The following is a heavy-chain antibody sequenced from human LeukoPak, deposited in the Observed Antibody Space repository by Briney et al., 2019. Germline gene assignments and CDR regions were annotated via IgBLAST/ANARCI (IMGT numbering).Heavy chain of an antibody. CDR1: GGSISSYY. D-gene: IGHD6-13*01. J-gene: IGHJ4*02. CDR3: ARLQQLAFDY. Sequence: SETLSLTCTVSGGSISSYYWSWIRQPPGKGLEWIGYIYYSGSTNYNPSLKSRVTISVDTSKNQFSLKLSSVTAADTAVYYCARLQQLAFDYWGQGTLVTVS. V-gene: IGHV4-59*08. CDR2: IYYSGST.